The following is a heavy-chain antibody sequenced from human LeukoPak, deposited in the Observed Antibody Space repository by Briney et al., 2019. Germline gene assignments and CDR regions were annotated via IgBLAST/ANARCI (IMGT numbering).Heavy chain of an antibody. D-gene: IGHD1-14*01. CDR3: ARLSRKPASYFYL. CDR1: GGSISSSSYY. J-gene: IGHJ2*01. Sequence: SETLSLTCTVSGGSISSSSYYWDWIRQPPGKGLEWIGSIYYSGTTYYNPSLKSRVTISVDTSKNQFSLKLSSVTAADTAVFYCARLSRKPASYFYLWGRRTLVTAS. CDR2: IYYSGTT. V-gene: IGHV4-39*01.